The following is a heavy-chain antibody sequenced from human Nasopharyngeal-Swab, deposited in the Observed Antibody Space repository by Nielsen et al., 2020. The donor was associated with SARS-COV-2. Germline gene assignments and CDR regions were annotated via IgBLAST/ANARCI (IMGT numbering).Heavy chain of an antibody. V-gene: IGHV3-23*01. CDR3: ARSLVAAPGYYYYYMDV. D-gene: IGHD2-2*01. Sequence: GESLKISCAASGFTFNNYAMSWLRRPAGKRLEWVSTVSGSGGTAKYADSVKGRFTISRDNSKNILYLQLNSLGAEDTAVYFCARSLVAAPGYYYYYMDVWGKGTTVTVSS. CDR2: VSGSGGTA. J-gene: IGHJ6*03. CDR1: GFTFNNYA.